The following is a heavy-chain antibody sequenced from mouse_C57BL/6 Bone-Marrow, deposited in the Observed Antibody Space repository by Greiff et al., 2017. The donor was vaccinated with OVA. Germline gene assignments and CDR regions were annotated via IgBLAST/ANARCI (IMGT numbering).Heavy chain of an antibody. CDR2: ISDGGSYT. V-gene: IGHV5-4*01. D-gene: IGHD2-3*01. CDR1: GFTFSSYA. Sequence: EVQRVESGGGLVKPGGSLKLSCAASGFTFSSYAMSWVRQTPEKRLEWVATISDGGSYTYYPDNVKGRFTISRDNAKNNLYLQMSHLKSEDTAMYYCARAPYDGYYEFAYWGQGTLVTVSA. CDR3: ARAPYDGYYEFAY. J-gene: IGHJ3*01.